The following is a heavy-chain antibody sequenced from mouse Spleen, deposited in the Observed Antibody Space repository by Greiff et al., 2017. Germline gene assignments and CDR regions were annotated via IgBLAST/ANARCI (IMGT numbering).Heavy chain of an antibody. CDR3: ARGRDYYGSSRYYFDY. J-gene: IGHJ2*01. D-gene: IGHD1-1*01. CDR1: GFTFSSYA. V-gene: IGHV5-6-5*01. CDR2: ISSGGST. Sequence: EVKVVESGGGLVKPGGSLKLSCAASGFTFSSYAMSWVRQTPEKRLEWVASISSGGSTYYPDSVKGRFTISRDNARNILYLQMSSLRSEDTAMYYCARGRDYYGSSRYYFDYWGQGTTLTVSS.